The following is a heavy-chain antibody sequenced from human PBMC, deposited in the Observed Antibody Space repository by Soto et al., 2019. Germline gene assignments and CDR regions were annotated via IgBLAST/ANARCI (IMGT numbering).Heavy chain of an antibody. CDR1: GFTFSSYE. V-gene: IGHV3-48*03. D-gene: IGHD3-22*01. CDR2: ISSSGSTI. J-gene: IGHJ6*02. CDR3: ARAHLVVMVYGMDV. Sequence: GGSLRLSCAASGFTFSSYEMNWVRQAPGKGLEWVSYISSSGSTIYYADSVKGRFTISRDNAKNSLYLQMNSLRAEDTAVYYCARAHLVVMVYGMDVWGQGTTVTVSS.